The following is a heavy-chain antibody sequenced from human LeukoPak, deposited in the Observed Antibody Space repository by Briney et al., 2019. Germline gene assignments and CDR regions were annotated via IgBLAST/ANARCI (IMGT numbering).Heavy chain of an antibody. CDR3: ARIISNWSLGNAFDV. CDR2: IYTSGST. CDR1: GGSISSGNYY. D-gene: IGHD6-13*01. Sequence: PSETLSLTCTVSGGSISSGNYYWNWLRQPAGKGLEWIGRIYTSGSTNYNPSLKSRVTISMDKSKNQFSLRLSSVTAADTAVYYCARIISNWSLGNAFDVWGQGTMVIVSS. V-gene: IGHV4-61*02. J-gene: IGHJ3*01.